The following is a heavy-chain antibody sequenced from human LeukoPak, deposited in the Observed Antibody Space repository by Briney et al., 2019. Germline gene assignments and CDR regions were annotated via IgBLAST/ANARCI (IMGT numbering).Heavy chain of an antibody. V-gene: IGHV4-4*07. CDR2: IYTSGST. D-gene: IGHD6-19*01. CDR3: ARTYDSGWPKRAYYFDY. Sequence: PSETLSLTCTVSGGSISSYYWSGIRQPAGKGLEWIGRIYTSGSTNYNPSLKSRVTISVDTSKNQFSLKLSSVTAADTAVYYCARTYDSGWPKRAYYFDYWGQGTLVTVSS. CDR1: GGSISSYY. J-gene: IGHJ4*02.